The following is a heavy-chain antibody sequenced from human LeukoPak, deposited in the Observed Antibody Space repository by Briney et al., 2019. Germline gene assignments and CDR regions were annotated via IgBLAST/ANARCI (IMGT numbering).Heavy chain of an antibody. CDR2: IYYSGST. CDR3: ARRAAAAGTYFDY. CDR1: GGSISSYY. D-gene: IGHD6-13*01. J-gene: IGHJ4*02. V-gene: IGHV4-59*08. Sequence: SETLSLTCTVSGGSISSYYWSWIRQPPGKGLEWIGYIYYSGSTNYNPSLKSRVTISVDTSKNQFSLKLSSVTAADTAVYYCARRAAAAGTYFDYWGQGTLVTVSS.